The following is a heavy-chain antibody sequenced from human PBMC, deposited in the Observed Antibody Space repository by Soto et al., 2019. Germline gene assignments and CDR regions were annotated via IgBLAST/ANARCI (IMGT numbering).Heavy chain of an antibody. V-gene: IGHV3-23*01. D-gene: IGHD6-25*01. CDR1: GFTFTNYA. CDR2: IVGSGSST. J-gene: IGHJ6*02. CDR3: AKETLTTSGYFYYGMDV. Sequence: EVQLLDSGGGVVQPGGSLRLSCAASGFTFTNYAMNWVRQAPGEGLEWVSAIVGSGSSTYYADSVKGRFTVSRDNSKNTLYLQINSLRVEDTAIYYCAKETLTTSGYFYYGMDVWGQGTTVTVSS.